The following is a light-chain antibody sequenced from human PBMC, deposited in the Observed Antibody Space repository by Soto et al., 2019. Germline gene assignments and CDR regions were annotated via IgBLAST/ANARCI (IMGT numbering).Light chain of an antibody. V-gene: IGKV3-15*01. CDR3: QQRSNWP. CDR2: VAS. J-gene: IGKJ3*01. CDR1: QSVRFN. Sequence: EIVLTQSPATLSVSLGDRATLSCRASQSVRFNLAWYQQKPGQAPRLLIHVASTRATGIPARFSGSGSGTEFTLTISSLQSEDFAVYYCQQRSNWPVGPGTKVDIK.